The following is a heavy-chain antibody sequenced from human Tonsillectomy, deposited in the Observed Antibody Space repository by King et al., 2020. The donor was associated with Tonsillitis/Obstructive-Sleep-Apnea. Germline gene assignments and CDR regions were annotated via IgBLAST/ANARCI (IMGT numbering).Heavy chain of an antibody. CDR1: GGSISSYY. CDR2: IYYSGST. V-gene: IGHV4-59*01. D-gene: IGHD5-18*01. Sequence: QLQESGPGLVKPSETLSLTCTVSGGSISSYYWSWLRQPPGKGLECIGYIYYSGSTNYNPSLKSRVTISVDTSKNQFSLKLSSVTAADTAVYYCAREGYNYAVDYWGQGTLVTVSS. CDR3: AREGYNYAVDY. J-gene: IGHJ4*02.